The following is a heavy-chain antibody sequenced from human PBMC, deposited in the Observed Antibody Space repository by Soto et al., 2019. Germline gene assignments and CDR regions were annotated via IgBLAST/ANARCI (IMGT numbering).Heavy chain of an antibody. D-gene: IGHD3-3*01. CDR1: GFSLSTSGVG. V-gene: IGHV2-5*01. CDR3: VHRRSETYYDFWSGYCSFDY. CDR2: IYWNDDK. Sequence: QITLKESGPTLVKPTQTLTLTCTFSGFSLSTSGVGVGWIHQPPGKALEWLALIYWNDDKRYSPSLKSRLTITKDTSKNPVVLTMTNMDPVDTATYYCVHRRSETYYDFWSGYCSFDYWGQGTLVTVSS. J-gene: IGHJ4*02.